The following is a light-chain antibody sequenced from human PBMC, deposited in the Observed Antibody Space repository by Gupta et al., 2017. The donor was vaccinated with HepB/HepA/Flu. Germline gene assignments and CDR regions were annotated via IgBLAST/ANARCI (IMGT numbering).Light chain of an antibody. J-gene: IGLJ3*02. CDR2: RNN. CDR3: AAGDDSLSGWV. CDR1: SSNIGSNY. Sequence: QSVLTKPPSASGTPAQRVTLSCSGSSSNIGSNYVYWYQQLPGTAPKLLIYRNNQRPSGGPDRFSGSKSGTSASMAISGLRAEDEADYYCAAGDDSLSGWVFGGGTKLTVL. V-gene: IGLV1-47*01.